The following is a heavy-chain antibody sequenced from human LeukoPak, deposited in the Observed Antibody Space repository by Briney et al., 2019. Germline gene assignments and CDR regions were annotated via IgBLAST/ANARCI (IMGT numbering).Heavy chain of an antibody. CDR1: GGSISSGDYY. D-gene: IGHD3-22*01. Sequence: SETLSLTCTVSGGSISSGDYYWSWIRQPPGKGLEWIGYIYYSGSTYYNPSLKSRVTISVDTSKNQFSLKLSSVTAADTVVYYCARYYYDSSGHFDYWGQGTLVTVSS. CDR2: IYYSGST. CDR3: ARYYYDSSGHFDY. V-gene: IGHV4-30-4*01. J-gene: IGHJ4*02.